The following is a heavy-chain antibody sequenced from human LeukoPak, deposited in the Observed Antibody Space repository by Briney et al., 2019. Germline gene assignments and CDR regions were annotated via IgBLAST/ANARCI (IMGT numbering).Heavy chain of an antibody. CDR3: ARDRTSISLTGLLDY. J-gene: IGHJ4*02. CDR2: ISYDGSNK. Sequence: PGGSLRLSCAASGFTFSSYAMHWVRQAPGKGLEWVAVISYDGSNKYYADSVKGRFTISRDNSKNTPYLQMNSLRAEDTAVYYCARDRTSISLTGLLDYWGQGTLVTVSS. D-gene: IGHD7-27*01. V-gene: IGHV3-30*04. CDR1: GFTFSSYA.